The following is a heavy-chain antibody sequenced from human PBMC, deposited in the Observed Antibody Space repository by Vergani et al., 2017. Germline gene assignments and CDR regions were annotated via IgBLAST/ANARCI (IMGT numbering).Heavy chain of an antibody. V-gene: IGHV3-33*01. Sequence: QVQLVESGGGVVQPGRSLRLSCAASGFTFSSYGMHWVRQALGKGLEWVAVRWYDGSNKYYADSVKGRFTISRDNSKNTLYRQMNSLRAEDTAVYYCARNRPYSSSGYFDYWGQGTLVTVSS. CDR1: GFTFSSYG. CDR3: ARNRPYSSSGYFDY. J-gene: IGHJ4*02. D-gene: IGHD6-13*01. CDR2: RWYDGSNK.